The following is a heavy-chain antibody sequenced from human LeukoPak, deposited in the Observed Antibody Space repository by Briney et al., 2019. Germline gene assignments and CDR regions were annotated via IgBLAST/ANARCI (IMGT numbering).Heavy chain of an antibody. D-gene: IGHD3-3*01. CDR3: AIPTYYDFWGGGFDY. CDR2: INHSGST. Sequence: SETLSLTCAVYGGSFSGYYWSWIRQPPGKGLEWIGEINHSGSTNYNPSLKSRVTISVHTSKNQFSLKLSSVTAADTAVYCCAIPTYYDFWGGGFDYWGQGTLGTVSS. CDR1: GGSFSGYY. J-gene: IGHJ4*02. V-gene: IGHV4-34*01.